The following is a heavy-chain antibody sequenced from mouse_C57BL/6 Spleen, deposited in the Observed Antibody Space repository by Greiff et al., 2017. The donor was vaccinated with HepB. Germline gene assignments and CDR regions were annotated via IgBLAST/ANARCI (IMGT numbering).Heavy chain of an antibody. J-gene: IGHJ1*03. D-gene: IGHD2-4*01. CDR1: GFTFSSYT. V-gene: IGHV5-9*01. CDR2: ISGGGGNT. Sequence: EVQGVESGGGLVKPGGSLKLSCAASGFTFSSYTMSWVRQTPEKRLEWVATISGGGGNTYYPDSVKGRFTISRDNAKNTLYLQMSSLRSEDTALYYCARPFEYDEDWYFDVWGTGTTVTASS. CDR3: ARPFEYDEDWYFDV.